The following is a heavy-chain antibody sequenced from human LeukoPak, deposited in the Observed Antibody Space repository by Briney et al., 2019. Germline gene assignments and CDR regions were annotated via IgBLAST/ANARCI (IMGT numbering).Heavy chain of an antibody. CDR3: ARGLY. CDR1: GYTFSNYD. V-gene: IGHV1-8*01. J-gene: IGHJ4*02. Sequence: ASVKVSCKASGYTFSNYDINWVRQATGQGLEWMGWMNPKNGLTGYAQKFQGRVSLTRDLSTNTAHMDLSSLSSEDTAVYYCARGLYWGQGTLVAVSS. CDR2: MNPKNGLT.